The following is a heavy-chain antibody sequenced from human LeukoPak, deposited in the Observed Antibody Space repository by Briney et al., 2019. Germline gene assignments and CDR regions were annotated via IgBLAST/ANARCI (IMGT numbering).Heavy chain of an antibody. Sequence: SETLSLTCTVSGGSISSSSYYWGWIRQPPGKGLEWIGSIYYSGSTYYNPSLKSRVTISVDTSKNQFSLKLSSVTAADTAVYYCASRSPVGYYGSGGYLIDYWGQGTLVTVSS. D-gene: IGHD3-10*01. CDR1: GGSISSSSYY. CDR2: IYYSGST. CDR3: ASRSPVGYYGSGGYLIDY. J-gene: IGHJ4*02. V-gene: IGHV4-39*01.